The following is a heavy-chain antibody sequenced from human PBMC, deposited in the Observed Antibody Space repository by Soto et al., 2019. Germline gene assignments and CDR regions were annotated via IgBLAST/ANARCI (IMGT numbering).Heavy chain of an antibody. CDR2: INGDGSTT. CDR3: AKDQLTAGGDYYYYYGMDV. V-gene: IGHV3-74*01. D-gene: IGHD6-13*01. CDR1: GFTFSNYW. J-gene: IGHJ6*02. Sequence: EVQLVESGGGLVQPGGSLRLSCAASGFTFSNYWIHWVRQAPGEGLVWVSRINGDGSTTTYADFVKGRFTISRDNAKNTLYLQMDSLRVEDTALYYCAKDQLTAGGDYYYYYGMDVWGRGTAVTVSS.